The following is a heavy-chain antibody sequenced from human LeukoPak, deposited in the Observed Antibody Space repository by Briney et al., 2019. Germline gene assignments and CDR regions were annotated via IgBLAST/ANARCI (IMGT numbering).Heavy chain of an antibody. J-gene: IGHJ4*02. D-gene: IGHD2-15*01. V-gene: IGHV3-23*01. CDR3: AKVSPLYCSGGSCWYYFDY. Sequence: GGSLRLSCAASGFTFSSYAMSWVRQAPGKGLEWVSAISGSGGSTYYADSVKGRFTISRDNSKNTLYLQMNSLRAEDTAVYYCAKVSPLYCSGGSCWYYFDYWGQGTLVTVSS. CDR1: GFTFSSYA. CDR2: ISGSGGST.